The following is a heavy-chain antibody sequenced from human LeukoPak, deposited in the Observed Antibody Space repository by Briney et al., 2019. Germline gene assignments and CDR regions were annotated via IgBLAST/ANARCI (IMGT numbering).Heavy chain of an antibody. CDR1: GYTFTSYD. CDR2: MNPNNGNT. J-gene: IGHJ3*02. V-gene: IGHV1-8*01. CDR3: GRARDNVLLWFGELLYAFDI. Sequence: ASVKVSCKASGYTFTSYDINWVRQATGQGLEWMGWMNPNNGNTGYAQKFQGRVTMIRNTSISTAYMELSSLRSEDTAVYYCGRARDNVLLWFGELLYAFDIWGKGTMVTVSS. D-gene: IGHD3-10*01.